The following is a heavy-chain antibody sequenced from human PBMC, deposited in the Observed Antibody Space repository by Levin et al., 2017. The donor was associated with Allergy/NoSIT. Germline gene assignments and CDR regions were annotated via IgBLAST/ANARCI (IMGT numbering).Heavy chain of an antibody. CDR3: ARVGYGTYGGSLGY. CDR1: GYTFTNYY. CDR2: IYPNAGST. J-gene: IGHJ4*02. Sequence: ASVKVSCKASGYTFTNYYIHWVRQAPGQGLEWMGIIYPNAGSTNYAQKLRGRVTMTRDTSTSTAYMELSSLRFEDTAVYYCARVGYGTYGGSLGYWGQGTLVTVSS. D-gene: IGHD4-23*01. V-gene: IGHV1-46*04.